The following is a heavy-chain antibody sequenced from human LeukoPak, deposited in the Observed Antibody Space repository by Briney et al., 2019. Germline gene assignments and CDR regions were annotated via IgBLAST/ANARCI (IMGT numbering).Heavy chain of an antibody. Sequence: ASVKVSCKAFGYTFTSNYMHWVRQAPGQGPEWMGVISPSGDSTTYAQKFQGRVTLTRDMSTSTDYLELSSLRSEDTAVYYCARVVAVATGFDYWGQGTLVTVSS. D-gene: IGHD5-12*01. CDR2: ISPSGDST. CDR1: GYTFTSNY. V-gene: IGHV1-46*01. CDR3: ARVVAVATGFDY. J-gene: IGHJ4*02.